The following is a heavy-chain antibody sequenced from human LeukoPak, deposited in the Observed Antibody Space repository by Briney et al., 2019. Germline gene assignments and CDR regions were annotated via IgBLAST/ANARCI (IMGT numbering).Heavy chain of an antibody. Sequence: PGGSLRLSCAASGFTFSSYAMSWVRQAPGKGLEWVSAISGSGGHTYYADSVKCQFTISRDNSKNTLYLPMNSLRAEDTAVYYCAKDLNSTYKYDSIGYEDAFDIWGQGTMVTVS. CDR2: ISGSGGHT. CDR3: AKDLNSTYKYDSIGYEDAFDI. J-gene: IGHJ3*02. V-gene: IGHV3-23*01. D-gene: IGHD3-22*01. CDR1: GFTFSSYA.